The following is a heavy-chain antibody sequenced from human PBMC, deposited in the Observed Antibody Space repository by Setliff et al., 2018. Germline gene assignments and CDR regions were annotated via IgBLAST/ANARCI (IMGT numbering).Heavy chain of an antibody. D-gene: IGHD3-3*01. CDR2: MNPNSGNT. CDR1: GSTFTSSD. CDR3: ARGGGQIHYDFWSGYFSDPQPNYYYYYMDV. J-gene: IGHJ6*03. V-gene: IGHV1-8*03. Sequence: ASVQVSCQASGSTFTSSDINWVRQATGQGLEWMGWMNPNSGNTGYAQKFQGRVTITRNTSISTAYMELSSLRSEDTAVYYCARGGGQIHYDFWSGYFSDPQPNYYYYYMDVWGKGTTVTVSS.